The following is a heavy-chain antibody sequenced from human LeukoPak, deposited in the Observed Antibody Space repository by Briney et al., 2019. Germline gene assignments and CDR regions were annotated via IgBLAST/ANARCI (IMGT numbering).Heavy chain of an antibody. Sequence: SVKVSCKASGGTFSSYAISWVRQAPGQGLEWMGGIIPIFGTANYAQKFQGRVTITADESTSTAYMELSSLRSEDTAVYYCARGADSGYDCASWGQGTLVTVSS. D-gene: IGHD5-12*01. V-gene: IGHV1-69*13. J-gene: IGHJ5*02. CDR3: ARGADSGYDCAS. CDR1: GGTFSSYA. CDR2: IIPIFGTA.